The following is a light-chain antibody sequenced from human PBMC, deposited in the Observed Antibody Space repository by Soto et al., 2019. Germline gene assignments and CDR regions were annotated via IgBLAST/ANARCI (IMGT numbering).Light chain of an antibody. V-gene: IGKV1-9*01. Sequence: EIQLTQKQSFLSASVGDRIAITCRASQGISSYLAWYQQKPGKAPKLLIYAASTLQSGVPSRFSGSGSGTEFTLTISSLQPEDFATYYCQQLNSYPRTFGQGTIV. J-gene: IGKJ1*01. CDR1: QGISSY. CDR2: AAS. CDR3: QQLNSYPRT.